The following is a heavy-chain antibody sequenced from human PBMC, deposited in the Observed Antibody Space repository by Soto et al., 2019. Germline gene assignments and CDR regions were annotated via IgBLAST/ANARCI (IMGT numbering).Heavy chain of an antibody. D-gene: IGHD1-1*01. Sequence: GGSLRLSCVASGFTFSSYWMSWVRQAPGKGLEWVANIKQDGSEKYYVDSVKGRFTISRDNAKNSLYLQMNSLRAEDTAVYYCASTGEELAGAFDIWGQGTMVTVSS. V-gene: IGHV3-7*03. CDR3: ASTGEELAGAFDI. J-gene: IGHJ3*02. CDR1: GFTFSSYW. CDR2: IKQDGSEK.